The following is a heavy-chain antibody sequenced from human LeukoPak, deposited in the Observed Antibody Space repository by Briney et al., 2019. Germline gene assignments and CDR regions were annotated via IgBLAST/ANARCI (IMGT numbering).Heavy chain of an antibody. CDR3: ATIPAAMQYFQH. CDR2: IYYGGST. Sequence: SETLSLTCTVSGGSISSSSYYWGWIRQPPGKGLEWIGSIYYGGSTYYNPSLKSRVTISVGTSKNQFSLKLSSVTAADTAVYYCATIPAAMQYFQHWGQGTLVTVSS. V-gene: IGHV4-39*01. CDR1: GGSISSSSYY. D-gene: IGHD2-2*01. J-gene: IGHJ1*01.